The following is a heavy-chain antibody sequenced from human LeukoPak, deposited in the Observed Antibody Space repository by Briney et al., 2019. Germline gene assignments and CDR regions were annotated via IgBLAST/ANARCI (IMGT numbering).Heavy chain of an antibody. CDR1: GFTFSSYA. D-gene: IGHD4-11*01. CDR2: ISYDGSNK. CDR3: AKDGDYSNYRAGRTLDY. J-gene: IGHJ4*02. Sequence: GGSLRLSCAASGFTFSSYAMHWVRQAPGKGLEWVAVISYDGSNKYYADSVKGRFTISRDNSKNTLYLQMNSLRAEDTAVYYCAKDGDYSNYRAGRTLDYWGQGTLVTVSS. V-gene: IGHV3-30-3*01.